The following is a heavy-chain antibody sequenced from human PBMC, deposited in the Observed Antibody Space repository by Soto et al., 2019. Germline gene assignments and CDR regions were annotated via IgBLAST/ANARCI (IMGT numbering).Heavy chain of an antibody. CDR2: IYHSGST. D-gene: IGHD7-27*01. V-gene: IGHV4-38-2*02. CDR3: GRATGELVYYFDS. CDR1: VYSSISVYY. Sequence: SETLSLTCSFSVYSSISVYYWSWIRQPPGKGLEWIGSIYHSGSTYYKPSLESRVTISVDTSKNQFSLKLRSVTAAEKAVYYCGRATGELVYYFDSWGTGTLVNVSS. J-gene: IGHJ4*02.